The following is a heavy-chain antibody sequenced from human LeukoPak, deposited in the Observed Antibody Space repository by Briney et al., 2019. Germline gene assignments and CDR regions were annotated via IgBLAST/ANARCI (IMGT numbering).Heavy chain of an antibody. CDR2: ISYDGSSE. V-gene: IGHV3-30*18. CDR1: KFAFSSYA. Sequence: PGGSLRLSCAASKFAFSSYAMHWVRQAPGKGLEWVALISYDGSSEYYAGSVKGRFTISRDNSKITVYLQMNSLKAEDTAVYYCAKELYNYGDYGAEGLDVGGQGTTVTVS. CDR3: AKELYNYGDYGAEGLDV. J-gene: IGHJ6*02. D-gene: IGHD4-17*01.